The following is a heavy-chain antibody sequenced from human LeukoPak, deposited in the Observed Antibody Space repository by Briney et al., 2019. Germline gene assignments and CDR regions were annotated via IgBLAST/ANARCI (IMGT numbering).Heavy chain of an antibody. CDR3: ARYGDNEFDY. D-gene: IGHD4-17*01. Sequence: PGGSLRLSCAASGFTFSCCGMHWVRQAPGKGLEWVAVIWYDGSKTYYVDSVKGRFTISRDNSQNMLFLQMNTLRAEDTAVYYCARYGDNEFDYWGQGTLVTVSS. CDR2: IWYDGSKT. CDR1: GFTFSCCG. J-gene: IGHJ4*02. V-gene: IGHV3-33*01.